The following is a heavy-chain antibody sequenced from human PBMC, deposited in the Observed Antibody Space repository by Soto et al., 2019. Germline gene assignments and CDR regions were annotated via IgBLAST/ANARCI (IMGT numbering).Heavy chain of an antibody. CDR3: ARGLELGICYDY. V-gene: IGHV1-18*01. CDR1: GYTFTSYG. J-gene: IGHJ4*02. Sequence: QVQLVQSGAEVKNSGASVKVSCKASGYTFTSYGFSWVRQAPGQGLEWMGWISASNGNTNYAQKLQGRVTVTTDTSTGRSYMELRSLRSDDTAVYDCARGLELGICYDYGGQGALVAVAS. D-gene: IGHD2-8*01. CDR2: ISASNGNT.